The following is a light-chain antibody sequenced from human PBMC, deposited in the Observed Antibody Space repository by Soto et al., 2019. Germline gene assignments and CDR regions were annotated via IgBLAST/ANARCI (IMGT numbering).Light chain of an antibody. Sequence: QSALTQPASVSGSPGQSITISCTGTSSDVGGYDYVSWYQQHPGKTPKLMIYEVSSRPSGVSNRFSGSKSGNTASLTISGLQAEDEADYYCTSHTSSNTLVFGGGTKLTVL. CDR1: SSDVGGYDY. CDR2: EVS. J-gene: IGLJ2*01. CDR3: TSHTSSNTLV. V-gene: IGLV2-14*01.